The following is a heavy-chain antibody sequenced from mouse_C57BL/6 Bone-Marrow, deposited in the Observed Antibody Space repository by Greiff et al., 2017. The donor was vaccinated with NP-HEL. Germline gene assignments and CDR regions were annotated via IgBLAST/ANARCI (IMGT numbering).Heavy chain of an antibody. D-gene: IGHD1-1*01. CDR3: ASGIYYYGSSYDY. Sequence: EVQLQQSVAELVRPGASVKLSCTASGFNIKNTYMHWVKQRPEQGLEWIGRIDPANGNTKYAPKFQGKATITADTSSNTTYLQLSSLTSEDTAIYYCASGIYYYGSSYDYWGQGTTLTVSS. V-gene: IGHV14-3*01. CDR2: IDPANGNT. J-gene: IGHJ2*01. CDR1: GFNIKNTY.